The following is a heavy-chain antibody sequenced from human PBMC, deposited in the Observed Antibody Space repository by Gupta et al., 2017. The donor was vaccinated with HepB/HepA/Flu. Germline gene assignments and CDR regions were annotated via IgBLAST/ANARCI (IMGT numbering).Heavy chain of an antibody. CDR2: ISLIFGTA. CDR3: ATVHHDGVEVPGPHDWFDADDKYHYFYYMDD. D-gene: IGHD3-9*01. Sequence: QVQLVQSGAAVQKPGSSVRVSCKASRGTFITYGLSWVRQAPGQGLAWMGGISLIFGTANDEQKVKGRVTITEERSTSKGYMEMSSLSSEETAVYYCATVHHDGVEVPGPHDWFDADDKYHYFYYMDDWGTGTTVTVSS. J-gene: IGHJ6*03. V-gene: IGHV1-69*06. CDR1: RGTFITYG.